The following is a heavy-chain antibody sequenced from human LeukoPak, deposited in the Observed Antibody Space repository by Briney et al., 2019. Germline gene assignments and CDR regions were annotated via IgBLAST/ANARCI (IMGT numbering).Heavy chain of an antibody. Sequence: GASVKVSYKASGGTFSSYAISWVRQAPGQGLEWMGRIIPILGIANYAQKFQGRVTITADKSTSTAYMELSSLRSDDTAVYYCARVPTAVDTAMVTAYWGQGTLVTVSS. CDR2: IIPILGIA. CDR3: ARVPTAVDTAMVTAY. J-gene: IGHJ4*02. V-gene: IGHV1-69*04. CDR1: GGTFSSYA. D-gene: IGHD5-18*01.